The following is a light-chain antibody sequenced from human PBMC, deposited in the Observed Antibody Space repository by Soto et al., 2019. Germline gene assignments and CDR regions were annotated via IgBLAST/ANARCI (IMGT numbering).Light chain of an antibody. CDR3: QQYGSSWT. CDR2: GAS. J-gene: IGKJ1*01. Sequence: EIVLTQSPGTLSLSPGERATLSCRASQSVSSSYLAWYQQKPGQAPRLLIDGASSRATGTQDRFSGSGSGTVFNLAISRLAPEDFAVYYCQQYGSSWTFGEGTKVEIK. V-gene: IGKV3-20*01. CDR1: QSVSSSY.